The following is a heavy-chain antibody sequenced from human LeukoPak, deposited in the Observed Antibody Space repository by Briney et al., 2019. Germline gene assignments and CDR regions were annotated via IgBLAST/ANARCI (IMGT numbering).Heavy chain of an antibody. V-gene: IGHV4-61*02. CDR1: GGSISSSSYY. CDR2: IWADGAP. J-gene: IGHJ4*02. Sequence: SETLSLTCTVSGGSISSSSYYWSWIRQPAGKGLEWIGRIWADGAPTYRPSLKSRVTISVDTSKNQFSLRLSSVTAADTAVYYCARGRDSRGYQFMGFDSWGQGNLATVSS. CDR3: ARGRDSRGYQFMGFDS. D-gene: IGHD3-22*01.